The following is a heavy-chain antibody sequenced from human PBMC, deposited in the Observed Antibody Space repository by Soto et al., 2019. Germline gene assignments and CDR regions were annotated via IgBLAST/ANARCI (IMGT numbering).Heavy chain of an antibody. J-gene: IGHJ4*02. CDR3: KADLDY. V-gene: IGHV3-15*01. CDR1: DFNFINAW. Sequence: EVQLVESGGGLVKPGGSLRLSCAASDFNFINAWMSWVRQSPGKGLEWVGHIKTKIDGGTTEYAAPVKGRFTISRDDSRNTLYLQMTSLKTEDTGVYYCKADLDYWGQGTLVTVSS. CDR2: IKTKIDGGTT.